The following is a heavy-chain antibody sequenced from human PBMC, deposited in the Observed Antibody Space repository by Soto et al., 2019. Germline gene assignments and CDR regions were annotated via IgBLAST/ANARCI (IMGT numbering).Heavy chain of an antibody. V-gene: IGHV3-23*01. Sequence: PGGSLRLSCAASGFTFSSYAMSWVRQAPGKGLEWVSAISGSGGSTYYADSVKGRFTISRDNSVYLQWSSLKASDTATYYCARLGFNYDFLSGYYNVHHYYGIGVWGQGTTVTVSS. CDR3: ARLGFNYDFLSGYYNVHHYYGIGV. D-gene: IGHD3-3*01. CDR2: ISGSGGST. J-gene: IGHJ6*02. CDR1: GFTFSSYA.